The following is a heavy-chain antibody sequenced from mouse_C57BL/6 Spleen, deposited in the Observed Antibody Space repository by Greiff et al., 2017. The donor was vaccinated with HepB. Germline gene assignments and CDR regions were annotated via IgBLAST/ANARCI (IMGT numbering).Heavy chain of an antibody. Sequence: EVKLVESEGGLVQPGSSMKLSCTASGFTFSDYYMAWVRQVPEKGLEWVANINYDGSSTYYLDSLKSRFIISRDNAKNILYLQMSSLKSEDTATYYCVGSSYYYAMDYWGQGTSVTVSS. CDR3: VGSSYYYAMDY. J-gene: IGHJ4*01. CDR1: GFTFSDYY. CDR2: INYDGSST. V-gene: IGHV5-16*01. D-gene: IGHD1-1*01.